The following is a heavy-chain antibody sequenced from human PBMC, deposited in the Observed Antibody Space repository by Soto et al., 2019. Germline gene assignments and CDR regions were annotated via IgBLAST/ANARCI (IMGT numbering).Heavy chain of an antibody. D-gene: IGHD5-18*01. CDR2: IYYSGST. CDR1: GGSISSSSYY. J-gene: IGHJ5*02. CDR3: ARHTAMAHNWFDP. V-gene: IGHV4-39*01. Sequence: SETLSLTCTVSGGSISSSSYYWGWIRQPPGKGLEWIGSIYYSGSTYYNPSLKSRVTISVDTSKNQFSLKLSSVTAADTAVYYCARHTAMAHNWFDPWGQGTLVPSPQ.